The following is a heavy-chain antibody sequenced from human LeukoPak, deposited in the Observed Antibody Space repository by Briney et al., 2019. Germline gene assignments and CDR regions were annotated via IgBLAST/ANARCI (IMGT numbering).Heavy chain of an antibody. J-gene: IGHJ4*02. Sequence: PSETLSLTCTVSGGSIGTYSWAWVRQPPGRGLEWIGYIHYSETTNYNPSLKSRMTISLDTSKNQFSLKLSSVTAADTAVYYCARGPTQEYSFDYWGQGTLVTVSS. CDR2: IHYSETT. CDR1: GGSIGTYS. V-gene: IGHV4-59*12. CDR3: ARGPTQEYSFDY. D-gene: IGHD6-6*01.